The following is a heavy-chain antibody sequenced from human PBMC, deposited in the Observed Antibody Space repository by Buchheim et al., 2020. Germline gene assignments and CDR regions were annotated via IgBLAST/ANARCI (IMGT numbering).Heavy chain of an antibody. J-gene: IGHJ4*02. CDR1: AFTLSSSA. CDR3: ARGSGYYFDF. CDR2: VGRGGTP. V-gene: IGHV3-23*01. Sequence: EVQLLESGRDLVQPGGSLRLSCAASAFTLSSSAMRWVRQAPGKGLEWISTVGRGGTPYYADSVKGRFTISRDNSKNTLYLQMNSLRAEDTAIYYCARGSGYYFDFWGPGTL.